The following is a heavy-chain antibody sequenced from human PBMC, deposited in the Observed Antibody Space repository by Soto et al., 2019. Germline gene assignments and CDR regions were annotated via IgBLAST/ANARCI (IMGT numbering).Heavy chain of an antibody. CDR3: AYRQEYRNNWSSGWFDP. D-gene: IGHD1-1*01. CDR1: GFSFRNSGVS. V-gene: IGHV2-5*02. CDR2: IYRDDDK. Sequence: QITLKESGPTLVKPTRTLTLTCTFSGFSFRNSGVSVAWIRQPPGKALEWLALIYRDDDKRYSPSLRPRLTINKDTSKNQVVLTMTNMDPVDTATYYCAYRQEYRNNWSSGWFDPWGQGTLVTVSS. J-gene: IGHJ5*02.